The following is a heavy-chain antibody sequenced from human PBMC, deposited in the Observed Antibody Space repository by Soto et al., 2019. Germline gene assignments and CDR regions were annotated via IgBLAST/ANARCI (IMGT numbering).Heavy chain of an antibody. D-gene: IGHD1-26*01. J-gene: IGHJ4*02. CDR3: AGFYVAAGAAPLQX. CDR1: GVIFSNCG. Sequence: GGSLRLSFAASGVIFSNCGMHWVRQAPGKGLEGVLIIGHDGSNKYYADSVEGRLTISIHNSKNTVYLQMDSLRGEDTGIYYCAGFYVAAGAAPLQXWGQVTLFTVSX. V-gene: IGHV3-30*02. CDR2: IGHDGSNK.